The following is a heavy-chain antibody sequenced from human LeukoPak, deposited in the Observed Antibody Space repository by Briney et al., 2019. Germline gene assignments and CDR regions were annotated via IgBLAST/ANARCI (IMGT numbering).Heavy chain of an antibody. CDR1: GGSISSYY. J-gene: IGHJ4*02. Sequence: SETLSLTCTVSGGSISSYYWSWIRHPPGKGLEWIGYINDSGSTNSNPSLKSRVTMSVDTSKNQFSLKLSSVTAADTAVYYCTRRGRNNWGEGNDYWGQGTLATVSS. D-gene: IGHD1-1*01. CDR3: TRRGRNNWGEGNDY. CDR2: INDSGST. V-gene: IGHV4-59*08.